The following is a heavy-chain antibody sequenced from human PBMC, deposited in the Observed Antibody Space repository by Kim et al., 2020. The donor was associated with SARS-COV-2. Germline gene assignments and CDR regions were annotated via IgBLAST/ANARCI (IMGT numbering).Heavy chain of an antibody. CDR2: VYPDDSDT. CDR3: ARLRLGGVDVPFDF. CDR1: GYSFTDYW. V-gene: IGHV5-51*01. D-gene: IGHD3-16*01. Sequence: GESLKISCKGSGYSFTDYWIGWVRQMPGKGLEWMGVVYPDDSDTRYSPSFQGQVTISADKSSSTAYLQWSSLKASDTAMYYCARLRLGGVDVPFDFWGQGTLVTVSS. J-gene: IGHJ4*02.